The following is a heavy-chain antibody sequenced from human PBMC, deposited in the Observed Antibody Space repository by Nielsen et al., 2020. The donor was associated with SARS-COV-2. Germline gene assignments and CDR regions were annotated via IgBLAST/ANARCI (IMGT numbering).Heavy chain of an antibody. CDR1: GYTFTSYG. D-gene: IGHD4-17*01. CDR2: ISAYNGNT. CDR3: ARGSADGDYVGWFDP. J-gene: IGHJ5*02. V-gene: IGHV1-18*01. Sequence: ASVKVSCKASGYTFTSYGISWVRQAPGQGLEWMGWISAYNGNTNYAQKLQGRVTMTTDTSTSTAYMELRSLRSEDTAVYYCARGSADGDYVGWFDPWGQGTLVTVSS.